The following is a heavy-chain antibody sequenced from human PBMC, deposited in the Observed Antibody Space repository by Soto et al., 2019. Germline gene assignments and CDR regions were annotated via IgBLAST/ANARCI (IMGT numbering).Heavy chain of an antibody. Sequence: SETLSLTCTVSGYSISSGSYWGGIRQPPGKGPEWIASIYHGGTTFYNPSLKSRVTVSVDKSNNQFSLKLRSVTAADTAVYYCANAHVIVGPRSTSHFCGPGTLVTVST. CDR3: ANAHVIVGPRSTSHF. CDR1: GYSISSGSY. V-gene: IGHV4-38-2*02. CDR2: IYHGGTT. J-gene: IGHJ4*01. D-gene: IGHD2-2*01.